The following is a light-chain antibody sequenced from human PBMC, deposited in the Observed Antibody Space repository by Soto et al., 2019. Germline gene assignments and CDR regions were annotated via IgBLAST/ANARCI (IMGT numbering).Light chain of an antibody. J-gene: IGKJ5*01. CDR2: SAS. CDR1: QSISDT. Sequence: EIVMTQSPATLSVSPGERAPLSCRASQSISDTLAWYQQKPGQAPRLLIYSASRGATGFPARFSGSGSGTDFTLTISSLQPEDFATYYCQQSYSNTPITFGQGTRLEIK. CDR3: QQSYSNTPIT. V-gene: IGKV3-15*01.